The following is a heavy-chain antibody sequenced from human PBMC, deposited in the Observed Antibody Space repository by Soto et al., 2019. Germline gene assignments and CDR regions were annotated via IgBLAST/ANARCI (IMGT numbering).Heavy chain of an antibody. D-gene: IGHD6-13*01. Sequence: EVQLLESGGGLVQPGGSLRLSCAASGFTFSSYAMSWVRQAPGKGLEWVSAISGSGGSTYYADSVKGRFTISRDNSKNTLYLHMNSLRAEDTAVYYCAKDLVAAAGHSTDFDYWGQGTLVTVSS. J-gene: IGHJ4*02. V-gene: IGHV3-23*01. CDR1: GFTFSSYA. CDR2: ISGSGGST. CDR3: AKDLVAAAGHSTDFDY.